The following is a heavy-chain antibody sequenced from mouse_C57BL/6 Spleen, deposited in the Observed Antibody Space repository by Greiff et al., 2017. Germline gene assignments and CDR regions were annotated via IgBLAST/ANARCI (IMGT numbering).Heavy chain of an antibody. CDR3: TSGDGGYGSSYDWYFDV. J-gene: IGHJ1*03. Sequence: EVQLQESGTVLARPGASVKMSCKTSGYTFTSYWMHWVKQRPGQGLEWIGAIYPGNSDTSYNQKFKGKAKLTAVTSASTAYMELSSLTNEDSAVYYCTSGDGGYGSSYDWYFDVWGTGTTVTVSS. CDR2: IYPGNSDT. CDR1: GYTFTSYW. D-gene: IGHD1-1*01. V-gene: IGHV1-5*01.